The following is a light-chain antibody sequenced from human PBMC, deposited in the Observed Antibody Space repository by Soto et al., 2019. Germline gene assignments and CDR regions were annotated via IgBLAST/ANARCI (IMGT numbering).Light chain of an antibody. V-gene: IGKV3-11*01. CDR1: QSVSSY. CDR3: QQRSNWPRT. J-gene: IGKJ1*01. Sequence: DNMLKQSPATLSLSPGERATLSCRASQSVSSYLAWYQQKPGQAPRLLIYDASNRATGIPARFSGSGSGTDFTLTISSLEPEDFAVYYCQQRSNWPRTFGQGTKVDI. CDR2: DAS.